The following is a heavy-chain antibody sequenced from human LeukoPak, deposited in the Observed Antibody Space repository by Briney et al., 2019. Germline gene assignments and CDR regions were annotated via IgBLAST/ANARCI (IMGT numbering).Heavy chain of an antibody. J-gene: IGHJ5*02. Sequence: SETLSLTCAVYGGSFSGYYWSWIRQPSGKGLEWIGEINHSGSTNYNPSLKSRVTISVDTSKNQFSLKLSSVTAADTAVYYCARSVPFDPWGQGTLVTVSS. CDR3: ARSVPFDP. CDR1: GGSFSGYY. V-gene: IGHV4-34*01. CDR2: INHSGST.